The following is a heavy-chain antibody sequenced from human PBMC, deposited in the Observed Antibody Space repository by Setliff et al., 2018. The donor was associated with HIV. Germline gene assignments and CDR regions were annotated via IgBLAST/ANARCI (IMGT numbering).Heavy chain of an antibody. Sequence: PGGSLRLSCAASGFTFSGNWMSWVRQAPGKGLEWVANINQDESQKYYVGSVKGRFTISRDNAKNTLYLQMNSLRAEDTAVYYCAKDRTAMAPEYFQHWGQGTLVTVSS. D-gene: IGHD5-18*01. CDR1: GFTFSGNW. CDR3: AKDRTAMAPEYFQH. V-gene: IGHV3-7*01. J-gene: IGHJ1*01. CDR2: INQDESQK.